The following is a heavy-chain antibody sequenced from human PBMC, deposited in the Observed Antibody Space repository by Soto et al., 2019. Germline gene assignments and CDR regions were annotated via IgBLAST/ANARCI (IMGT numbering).Heavy chain of an antibody. V-gene: IGHV1-8*01. D-gene: IGHD4-17*01. CDR2: MNPGSANT. CDR3: ARDAPPVYGDSYNPYYYYGMDV. J-gene: IGHJ6*02. CDR1: GYTFNNFD. Sequence: ASVKVSCKASGYTFNNFDITWVRQASGQGLEWMGWMNPGSANTGYAQQLRGRVTMTTDTSTSTAYMELRSLRADDTAVYYCARDAPPVYGDSYNPYYYYGMDVWGQGTTVTVSS.